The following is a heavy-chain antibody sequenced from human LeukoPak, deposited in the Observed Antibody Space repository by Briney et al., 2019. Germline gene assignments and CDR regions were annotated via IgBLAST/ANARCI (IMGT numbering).Heavy chain of an antibody. CDR1: GCTFNNYA. J-gene: IGHJ4*02. CDR2: ISGSGGST. Sequence: GGSLRLSCAASGCTFNNYAMSWVRQAPGKGLEWVSAISGSGGSTYYADSVKGRFTISRDNYKNTLTLQMNSLRAEDTALYYCASLDYFDHSEYGDYWGQAPMIMVSS. V-gene: IGHV3-23*01. CDR3: ASLDYFDHSEYGDY. D-gene: IGHD3-22*01.